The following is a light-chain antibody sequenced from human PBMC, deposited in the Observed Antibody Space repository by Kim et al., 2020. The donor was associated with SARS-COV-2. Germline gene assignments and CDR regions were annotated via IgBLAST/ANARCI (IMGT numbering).Light chain of an antibody. CDR1: NIENKN. V-gene: IGLV3-9*01. CDR2: RDK. J-gene: IGLJ2*01. Sequence: SYELTQPLSVSVALGQTATIPCGGNNIENKNVHWYHQRPGQAPVLVMYRDKKRPSGIPERLSGSNSGDTATLTISRVEAGDEGEYYCQVWDSRAVVFSGGTQLTVL. CDR3: QVWDSRAVV.